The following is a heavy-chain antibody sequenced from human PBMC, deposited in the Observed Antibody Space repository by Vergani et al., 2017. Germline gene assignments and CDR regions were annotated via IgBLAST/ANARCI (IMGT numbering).Heavy chain of an antibody. J-gene: IGHJ4*02. Sequence: QVRLQESGPGLVKPSETLSLTCSVSGGSMSGYYWSWIRQPPGKELEWIGYMYHSGSTNYNPSLETRVTISGDTSKNQFSLKLNSVTAADTAVYYCGRVADFYGLGSRLLYLRGQGILVTVSS. D-gene: IGHD3-10*01. CDR1: GGSMSGYY. CDR2: MYHSGST. V-gene: IGHV4-59*01. CDR3: GRVADFYGLGSRLLYL.